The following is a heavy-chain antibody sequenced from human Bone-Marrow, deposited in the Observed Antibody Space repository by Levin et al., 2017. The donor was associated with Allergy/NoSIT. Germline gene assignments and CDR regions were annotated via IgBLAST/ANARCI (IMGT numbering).Heavy chain of an antibody. CDR3: ARLTTVTTSNWFDP. CDR1: GFTFSSYW. V-gene: IGHV3-7*01. D-gene: IGHD4-17*01. CDR2: IKQDGSEK. J-gene: IGHJ5*02. Sequence: GESLKISCAASGFTFSSYWMSWVRQAPGKGLEWVANIKQDGSEKYYVDSVKGRFTISRDNAKNSLYLQMNSLRAEDTAVYYCARLTTVTTSNWFDPWGQGTLVTVSS.